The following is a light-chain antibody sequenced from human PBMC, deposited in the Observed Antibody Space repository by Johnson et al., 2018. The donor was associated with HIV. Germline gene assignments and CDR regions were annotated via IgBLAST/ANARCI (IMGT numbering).Light chain of an antibody. Sequence: QSVLTQPPSVSAALGQKVTISCSGSSSNIGNNYVSWYQQLPGAAPKLLIFDNDKRPSGIPDRFSGSKSGTSATLGITGLQTGDEADYYCGTWDSRLNAYVFGAGTKGTVL. J-gene: IGLJ1*01. V-gene: IGLV1-51*01. CDR3: GTWDSRLNAYV. CDR1: SSNIGNNY. CDR2: DND.